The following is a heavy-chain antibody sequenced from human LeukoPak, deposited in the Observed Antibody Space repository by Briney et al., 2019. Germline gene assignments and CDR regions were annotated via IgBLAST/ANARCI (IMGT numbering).Heavy chain of an antibody. CDR2: MTGSGGST. D-gene: IGHD6-6*01. V-gene: IGHV3-23*01. CDR1: ESTFDHA. CDR3: AKGSGGARPYYFDY. Sequence: PGGSLRPSCTASESTFDHAMHWVRQTPGKGLEWVSAMTGSGGSTYYADSVKGRFTISRDNSKNTLYLQMNSLRVDDTAVYYCAKGSGGARPYYFDYWGQGTLVTVSS. J-gene: IGHJ4*02.